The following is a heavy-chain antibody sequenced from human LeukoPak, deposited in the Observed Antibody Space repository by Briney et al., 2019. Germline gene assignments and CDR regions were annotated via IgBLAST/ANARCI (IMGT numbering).Heavy chain of an antibody. CDR3: AKAPRFGDHAAEYFYYYMDV. J-gene: IGHJ6*03. CDR2: IPRNGGST. V-gene: IGHV3-23*01. D-gene: IGHD3-16*01. Sequence: GGSLRLSCAASGFTFSSDAMSWVRQAPGKGLEWVSSIPRNGGSTYYADSVKGRFTISRDNSKNTLYVQMNSLRVDDTAVYYCAKAPRFGDHAAEYFYYYMDVWGKGTTVTVSS. CDR1: GFTFSSDA.